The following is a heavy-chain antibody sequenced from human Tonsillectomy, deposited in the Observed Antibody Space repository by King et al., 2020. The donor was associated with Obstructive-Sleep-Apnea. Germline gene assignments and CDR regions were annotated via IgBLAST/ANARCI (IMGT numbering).Heavy chain of an antibody. CDR3: VAGNGWLDF. V-gene: IGHV4-59*08. D-gene: IGHD5-24*01. CDR2: SHYSGTS. Sequence: VPLQESGPGLVKPSETLSLTCIVSGGSMKHYYWSWIRQAPGKGLEWIGYSHYSGTSNYSPSLESRVTISVDTSRRQFSLRLSPVSAADTAVYYCVAGNGWLDFWGRGTQVIVSS. CDR1: GGSMKHYY. J-gene: IGHJ4*02.